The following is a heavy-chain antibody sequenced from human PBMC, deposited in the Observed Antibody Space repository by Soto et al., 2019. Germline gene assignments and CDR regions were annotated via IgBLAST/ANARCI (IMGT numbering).Heavy chain of an antibody. CDR3: ARGLNIVVVVAAPVAFDI. CDR2: INHSGST. V-gene: IGHV4-34*01. D-gene: IGHD2-15*01. Sequence: WVRQMPGKGLEWIGEINHSGSTNYNPSLKSRVTISVDTSKNQFSLKLSSVTAADTAVYYCARGLNIVVVVAAPVAFDIWGQGTMVTVSS. J-gene: IGHJ3*02.